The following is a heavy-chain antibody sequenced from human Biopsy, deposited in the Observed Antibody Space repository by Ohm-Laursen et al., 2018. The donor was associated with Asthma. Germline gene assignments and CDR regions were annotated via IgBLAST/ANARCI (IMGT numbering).Heavy chain of an antibody. J-gene: IGHJ3*02. CDR1: GFTFSSYG. D-gene: IGHD1-1*01. CDR3: AKESGSNYAFDI. V-gene: IGHV3-30*18. Sequence: SLRLSCSASGFTFSSYGMHWVRQAPGKGLEWVAVISYDGSNKYYADSVKGRFTISRDNSKNTLYLQMNSLRAEDTAVYYCAKESGSNYAFDIWGQGTMVTVSP. CDR2: ISYDGSNK.